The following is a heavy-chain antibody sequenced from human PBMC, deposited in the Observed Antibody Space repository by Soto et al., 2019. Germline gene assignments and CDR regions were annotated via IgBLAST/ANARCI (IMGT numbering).Heavy chain of an antibody. CDR1: GFTFSDYY. CDR3: ARDERYDILTGYYRSSTIDY. D-gene: IGHD3-9*01. CDR2: ISSSGSTI. J-gene: IGHJ4*02. Sequence: QVQLVESGGGLVKPGGSLRLSCAASGFTFSDYYMSWIRQAPGQGLEWVSYISSSGSTIYYADSVKGRFTISRDNAKNSLYLQMNSLRAEDTAVYYCARDERYDILTGYYRSSTIDYWGQGTLVTVSS. V-gene: IGHV3-11*01.